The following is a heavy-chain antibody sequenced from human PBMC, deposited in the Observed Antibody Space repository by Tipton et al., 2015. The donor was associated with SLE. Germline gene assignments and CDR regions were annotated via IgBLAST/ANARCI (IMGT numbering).Heavy chain of an antibody. CDR3: ARREVKEGIFGVVPFDY. V-gene: IGHV4-39*07. Sequence: GLVKPSETLSLTCTVSGGSISSTSYYWGWIRQPPGKGLEWIGSIYYSGSTYYNPSLKSRVTISVDTSKNQFSLKLSSVTAADTTVYYCARREVKEGIFGVVPFDYWGQGTLVTVSS. CDR1: GGSISSTSYY. CDR2: IYYSGST. J-gene: IGHJ4*02. D-gene: IGHD3-3*01.